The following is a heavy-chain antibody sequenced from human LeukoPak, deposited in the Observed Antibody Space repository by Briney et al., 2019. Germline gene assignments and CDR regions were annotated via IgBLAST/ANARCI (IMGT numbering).Heavy chain of an antibody. CDR2: INWNCGST. D-gene: IGHD3-16*01. Sequence: GGSLRLSCAASGFTFDDYGLRGVRPAPGKGLEGVSGINWNCGSTGYAASVKGPFTLSSGNAKNSLYLQMNSLRAEDPALYYCARGGLRLGENDYWGQGTLVTVSS. CDR3: ARGGLRLGENDY. J-gene: IGHJ4*02. V-gene: IGHV3-20*04. CDR1: GFTFDDYG.